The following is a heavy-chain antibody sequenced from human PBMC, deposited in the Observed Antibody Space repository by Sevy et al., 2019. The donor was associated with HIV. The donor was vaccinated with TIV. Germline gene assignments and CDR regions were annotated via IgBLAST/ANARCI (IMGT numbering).Heavy chain of an antibody. J-gene: IGHJ6*02. CDR2: ISWDGGST. Sequence: GGSLRLSCAASGFTFDDYTMHWVRQAPGKGLEWVSLISWDGGSTYYADSVKGGFTISRANSKNSLYLQMNSLRTEDTALYYCAKGIAGIAAAGIQEYYYYYYGMDVWGHGTTVTVSS. CDR1: GFTFDDYT. CDR3: AKGIAGIAAAGIQEYYYYYYGMDV. D-gene: IGHD6-13*01. V-gene: IGHV3-43*01.